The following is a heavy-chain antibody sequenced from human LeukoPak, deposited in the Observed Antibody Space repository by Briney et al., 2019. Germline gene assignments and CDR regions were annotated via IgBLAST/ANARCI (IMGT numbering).Heavy chain of an antibody. V-gene: IGHV4-4*07. D-gene: IGHD3-16*01. CDR1: GGSIRGYY. J-gene: IGHJ4*02. CDR3: ARDLGLSLDY. Sequence: PSETLSLTCSVSGGSIRGYYWSWIRQPAGKGLEWIGRVFTDGSSNYNPLLKSRVTMSVDTSNNQFSLKLSSVTAADTAVYYCARDLGLSLDYWGQGTLVTVSS. CDR2: VFTDGSS.